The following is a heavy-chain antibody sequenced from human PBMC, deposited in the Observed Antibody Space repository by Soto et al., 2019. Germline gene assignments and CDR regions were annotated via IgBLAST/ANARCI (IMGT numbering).Heavy chain of an antibody. D-gene: IGHD6-19*01. CDR1: GFTVSSNY. CDR3: ARSAIQHRSGWYYFDY. V-gene: IGHV3-66*01. J-gene: IGHJ4*02. Sequence: EVQLVESGGGLVQPGGSLRLSCAASGFTVSSNYMSWVRQAPGKGLEWVSVIYSGGSTYYADSVKGRFTISRDNSKNTLYLQMNSLRAEDTAVYYCARSAIQHRSGWYYFDYWGQGTLVTVSS. CDR2: IYSGGST.